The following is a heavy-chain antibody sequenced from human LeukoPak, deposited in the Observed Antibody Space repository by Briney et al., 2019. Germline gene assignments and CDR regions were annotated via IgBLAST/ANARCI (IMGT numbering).Heavy chain of an antibody. D-gene: IGHD3-10*01. V-gene: IGHV3-23*01. J-gene: IGHJ4*02. CDR3: ARDETKGKGTAWFGWVY. CDR2: ITESGDDT. CDR1: GFTFSDYD. Sequence: GGSLRHSCAASGFTFSDYDMSWVRQAPGKGPEWVSVITESGDDTNYADSVKGRFIISRDNSKNTLFLQMNSLRVEDTAVYYCARDETKGKGTAWFGWVYWGRGTLVTVSS.